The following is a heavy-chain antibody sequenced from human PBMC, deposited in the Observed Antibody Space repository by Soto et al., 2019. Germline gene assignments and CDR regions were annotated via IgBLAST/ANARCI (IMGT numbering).Heavy chain of an antibody. D-gene: IGHD4-17*01. Sequence: GGSLRLSCAASGFTFSSYSMNWVRQAPGKGLEWVSYISSSSSTIYYADSVKGRFTISRDNAKNSLYLQMNSLRDEDTAVYYCARDMYGDPGDSSPIYYYYGMDVWGQGTTVTVSS. CDR3: ARDMYGDPGDSSPIYYYYGMDV. V-gene: IGHV3-48*02. J-gene: IGHJ6*02. CDR1: GFTFSSYS. CDR2: ISSSSSTI.